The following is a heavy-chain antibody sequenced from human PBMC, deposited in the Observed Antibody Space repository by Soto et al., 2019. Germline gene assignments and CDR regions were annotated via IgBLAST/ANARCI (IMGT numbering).Heavy chain of an antibody. D-gene: IGHD6-19*01. CDR3: AREEMIAVAGTIYYYYGMDV. Sequence: QVQLVQSGAEVKKPGSSVKVSCKASGGTFSSYAISWVRQAPGQGLEWMGGIIPIFGTANYAQKFQGRVTITADESTSTAYMELSSLRSEDTAVYYGAREEMIAVAGTIYYYYGMDVWGQGTTVTVSS. V-gene: IGHV1-69*01. CDR1: GGTFSSYA. J-gene: IGHJ6*02. CDR2: IIPIFGTA.